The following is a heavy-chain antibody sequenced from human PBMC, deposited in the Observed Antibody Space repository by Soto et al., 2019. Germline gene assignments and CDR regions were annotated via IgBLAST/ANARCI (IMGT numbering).Heavy chain of an antibody. CDR1: GYTFTSYG. D-gene: IGHD6-13*01. CDR2: IGAYNGNT. J-gene: IGHJ5*02. V-gene: IGHV1-18*01. Sequence: ASVKVSCKASGYTFTSYGISWVRQAPGQGLEWMGWIGAYNGNTKYSQNFQGRVDITRDTSASTAYMELSSLRSEDTAVYYCARGLAAAGTIGWFDPWGQGTLVTVSS. CDR3: ARGLAAAGTIGWFDP.